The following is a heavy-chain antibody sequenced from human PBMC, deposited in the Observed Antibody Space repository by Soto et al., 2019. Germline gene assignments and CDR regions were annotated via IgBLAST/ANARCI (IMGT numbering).Heavy chain of an antibody. CDR2: ISYDGSNK. V-gene: IGHV3-30*18. J-gene: IGHJ4*02. CDR3: AKDRYSSGLFDY. CDR1: GFTFSNYG. Sequence: QVQLVESGGGVVQPGRSLRLSCAASGFTFSNYGMHWVRQAPGKGLEWVAIISYDGSNKYYADSVKGRFTIPRDNSKNTLYLQMNSLRAEDTAIYYCAKDRYSSGLFDYWGQGTLVTVSS. D-gene: IGHD6-19*01.